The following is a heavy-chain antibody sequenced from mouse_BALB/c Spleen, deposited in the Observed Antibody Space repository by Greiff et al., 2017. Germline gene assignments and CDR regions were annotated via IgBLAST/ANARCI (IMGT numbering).Heavy chain of an antibody. CDR2: ISSGGGNT. D-gene: IGHD1-1*01. CDR3: ARYPYYGSPHWYFDV. Sequence: EVNVVESGGGLVKPGGSLKLSCAASGFTFSSYTMSWVRQTPEKRLAWVATISSGGGNTYYPDSVKGRFTISRDNAKNNLYLQMSSLRSEDTALYYCARYPYYGSPHWYFDVWGAGTTVTVSS. J-gene: IGHJ1*01. CDR1: GFTFSSYT. V-gene: IGHV5-9*03.